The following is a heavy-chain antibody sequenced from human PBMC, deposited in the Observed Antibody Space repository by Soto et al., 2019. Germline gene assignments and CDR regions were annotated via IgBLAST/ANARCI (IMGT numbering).Heavy chain of an antibody. D-gene: IGHD3-22*01. CDR3: ARDRLSRYYDSSGYPNWFDP. Sequence: SETLSLTCTVSGGSISSYYWSWIRQPAGKGLEWIGRIYTSGSTNYNPSLKSRVTMSVDTSKNQFSLKLSSVTAADTAVYYCARDRLSRYYDSSGYPNWFDPWGQGTMVTVYS. J-gene: IGHJ5*02. V-gene: IGHV4-4*07. CDR1: GGSISSYY. CDR2: IYTSGST.